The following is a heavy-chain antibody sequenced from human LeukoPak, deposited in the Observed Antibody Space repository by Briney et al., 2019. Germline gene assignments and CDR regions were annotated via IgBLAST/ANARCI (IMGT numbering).Heavy chain of an antibody. D-gene: IGHD6-13*01. V-gene: IGHV4-59*08. Sequence: SETVSLTCTVSGGSISGYYWSWIRQPPGKGLEWIDYITYSGSTNYNPSLKSRVTMSVGTSKNQFSLRLSSVTAADTAVYYCARHGSSYSFDCWGQGILVTVSS. CDR3: ARHGSSYSFDC. CDR2: ITYSGST. J-gene: IGHJ4*02. CDR1: GGSISGYY.